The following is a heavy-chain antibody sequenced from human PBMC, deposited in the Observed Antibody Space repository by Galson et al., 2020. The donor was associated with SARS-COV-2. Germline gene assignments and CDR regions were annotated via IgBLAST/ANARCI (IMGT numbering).Heavy chain of an antibody. J-gene: IGHJ4*02. CDR3: TTERYYDYVWGSYRFVDY. V-gene: IGHV3-15*01. D-gene: IGHD3-16*02. CDR2: IKSKTDGGTT. CDR1: GFTFSNAR. Sequence: GESLKISCAASGFTFSNARMSWVRQAPGKGLEWVGRIKSKTDGGTTDYAAPVKGRFTISSDDSKNTLYLQMNSLKTEDTAVYYCTTERYYDYVWGSYRFVDYWGQGTLVTVSS.